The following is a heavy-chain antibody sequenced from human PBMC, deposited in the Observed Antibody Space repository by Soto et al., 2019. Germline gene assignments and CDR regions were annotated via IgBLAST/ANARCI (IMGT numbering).Heavy chain of an antibody. J-gene: IGHJ4*02. V-gene: IGHV3-30-3*01. D-gene: IGHD2-2*01. CDR1: GFTFSSYA. CDR3: ASGGFYCSSTSCYPSRLDY. CDR2: ISYDGSNK. Sequence: PGGSLRLSCAASGFTFSSYAMHWVRQAPGKGLEWVAVISYDGSNKYYADSVKGRFTISRDNSKNTLYLQMNSLRAEDTAVYYCASGGFYCSSTSCYPSRLDYWGQGTLVTVSS.